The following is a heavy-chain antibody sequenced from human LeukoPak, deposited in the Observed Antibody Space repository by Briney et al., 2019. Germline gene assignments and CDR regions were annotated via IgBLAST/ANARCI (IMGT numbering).Heavy chain of an antibody. Sequence: GGSLRLSCAASGFTLDDYTMHWVRQAPGKGLEWVSLISWDGGSTYYADSVKGRFTISRDNSKNSLYLQMNSLRTEDTALYYRAKDSHYYGSGSPYWYFDLWGRGTLVTVSS. D-gene: IGHD3-10*01. J-gene: IGHJ2*01. CDR1: GFTLDDYT. CDR2: ISWDGGST. CDR3: AKDSHYYGSGSPYWYFDL. V-gene: IGHV3-43*01.